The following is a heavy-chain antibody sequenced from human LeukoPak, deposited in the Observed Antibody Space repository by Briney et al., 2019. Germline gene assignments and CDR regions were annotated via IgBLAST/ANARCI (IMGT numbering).Heavy chain of an antibody. J-gene: IGHJ4*02. Sequence: GGSLRLSCAASGFTYSSYDLHWVRQAPGKGLEWVAVIWYDGSNEYYADSVKGRFTISRDNSKNTLYLQMHSLRADDTAVYYCARGRYTSSPYFDYWGQGALVTVSS. CDR3: ARGRYTSSPYFDY. V-gene: IGHV3-33*01. D-gene: IGHD6-6*01. CDR2: IWYDGSNE. CDR1: GFTYSSYD.